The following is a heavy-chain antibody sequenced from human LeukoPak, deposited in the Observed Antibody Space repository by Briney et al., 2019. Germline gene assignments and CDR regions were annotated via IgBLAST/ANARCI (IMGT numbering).Heavy chain of an antibody. Sequence: GGSLRLSCAASGFTFSSYAMHWVRQAPGKGLEWVAVISYDGSNKYYADSVKGRFTISRDNSKNTLYLQMNSLRAEDTAVYYCAKDSAAVTTGFDYWGQGTLVTVSS. CDR2: ISYDGSNK. V-gene: IGHV3-30*04. J-gene: IGHJ4*02. CDR3: AKDSAAVTTGFDY. D-gene: IGHD4-17*01. CDR1: GFTFSSYA.